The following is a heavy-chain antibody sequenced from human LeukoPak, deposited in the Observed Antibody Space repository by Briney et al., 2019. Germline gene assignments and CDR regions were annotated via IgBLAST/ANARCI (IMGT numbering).Heavy chain of an antibody. J-gene: IGHJ4*02. CDR3: ARHYGP. D-gene: IGHD3-10*01. CDR1: GFTVSSSY. CDR2: IYYSGST. V-gene: IGHV4-39*01. Sequence: PGGSLRLSCAASGFTVSSSYMSWVRQAPGKGLEWIGSIYYSGSTYYNPSLKSRVTISVDTSKNQFSLKLNSVTATDTAVYYCARHYGPWGQGTLVTVSS.